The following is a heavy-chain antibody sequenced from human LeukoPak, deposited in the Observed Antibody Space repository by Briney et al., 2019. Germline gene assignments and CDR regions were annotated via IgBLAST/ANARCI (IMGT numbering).Heavy chain of an antibody. D-gene: IGHD4-17*01. CDR3: ARLRRFYYMDV. CDR1: GGSFSGYY. CDR2: INHSGST. Sequence: PSETLSLTCAVYGGSFSGYYWSWIRQPPGKGLEWIGEINHSGSTNYNPSLKSRVTISVDTSKNLFSLKLSSVTAADTAVYYCARLRRFYYMDVWGKGTTVTVSS. J-gene: IGHJ6*03. V-gene: IGHV4-34*01.